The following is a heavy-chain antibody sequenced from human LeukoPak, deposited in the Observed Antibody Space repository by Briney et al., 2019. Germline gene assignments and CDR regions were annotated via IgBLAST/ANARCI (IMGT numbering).Heavy chain of an antibody. Sequence: SETLSLTCAVSGGSISSGGYSWSWIRQPPGKGLEWIGYIYHSGSTYYNPSLKSRVTISVDRSKNQFSLKLSSVTAADTAVYYCARVPPWFGESNGAFDIWGQGTMVTVSS. CDR1: GGSISSGGYS. CDR3: ARVPPWFGESNGAFDI. CDR2: IYHSGST. D-gene: IGHD3-10*01. V-gene: IGHV4-30-2*01. J-gene: IGHJ3*02.